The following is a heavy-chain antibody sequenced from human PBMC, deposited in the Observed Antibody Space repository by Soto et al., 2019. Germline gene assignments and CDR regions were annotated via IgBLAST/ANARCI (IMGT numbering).Heavy chain of an antibody. V-gene: IGHV3-30*18. CDR2: VSYDGSDI. D-gene: IGHD3-3*01. CDR1: GFTFNNYG. Sequence: GGSLRLSCAASGFTFNNYGMHWVRQAPGKGLEWVASVSYDGSDIRYGDSVKGRFSISRDNFKNILYLQMNSLRAEDTATYYFGKRKTVFGVTDRASIDSWGQGTLVTVAP. J-gene: IGHJ4*02. CDR3: GKRKTVFGVTDRASIDS.